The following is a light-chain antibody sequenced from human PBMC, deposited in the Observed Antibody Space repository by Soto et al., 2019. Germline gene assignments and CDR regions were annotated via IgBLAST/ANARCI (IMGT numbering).Light chain of an antibody. CDR2: DAS. Sequence: DFQMTQSPSTLSASVGDRVTITCRASQSISSWLAWYQQKPGKAPKLLIYDASSLESGVPSRFSGSGSGTEFTLTISSLQPDDFATYYGQQYNSYSAFGQGTKLEIK. J-gene: IGKJ2*01. CDR1: QSISSW. V-gene: IGKV1-5*01. CDR3: QQYNSYSA.